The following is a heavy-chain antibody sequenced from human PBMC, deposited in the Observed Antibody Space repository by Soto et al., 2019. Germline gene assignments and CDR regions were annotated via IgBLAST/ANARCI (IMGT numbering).Heavy chain of an antibody. D-gene: IGHD3-10*01. Sequence: QVQLVQSGAEVKKPGASVKVSCKASGYTFTSYAMHWVRQAPGQMLEWMGWINAGNGNTKYSQKFQGRVTITRDTSASTAYMELSSLRSEDKAVYYCAREGDTMVRGVIITRWFDPWGQGTLVTVSS. CDR2: INAGNGNT. CDR1: GYTFTSYA. J-gene: IGHJ5*02. V-gene: IGHV1-3*01. CDR3: AREGDTMVRGVIITRWFDP.